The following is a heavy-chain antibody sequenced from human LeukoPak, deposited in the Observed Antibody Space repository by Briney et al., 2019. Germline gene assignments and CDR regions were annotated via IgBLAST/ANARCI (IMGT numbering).Heavy chain of an antibody. CDR3: ARDGYSSGWYGTRDFGY. CDR1: GYTFTNYY. V-gene: IGHV1-46*01. Sequence: ASVKVSCKASGYTFTNYYIHWVRQAPGQGLEWMGMIKPSGGSTNYAQKFQGRVTMTRDMSTRTVYMDLSSLRSEDTAVYYCARDGYSSGWYGTRDFGYWGQGTLVSVSS. J-gene: IGHJ4*02. CDR2: IKPSGGST. D-gene: IGHD6-19*01.